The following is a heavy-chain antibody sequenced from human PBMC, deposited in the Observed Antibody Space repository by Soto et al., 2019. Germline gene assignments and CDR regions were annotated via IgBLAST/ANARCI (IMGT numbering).Heavy chain of an antibody. CDR1: GFTFSNYG. CDR3: ARDSYGPESY. J-gene: IGHJ4*02. D-gene: IGHD3-10*01. V-gene: IGHV3-33*01. Sequence: QVQLVESGGGVVQPGRSLRLSCAASGFTFSNYGMHWVRQAPGKGMEWVALLSYDGSNEYYVDSVKGRFIISRDISKNTLDLQMNSLRAEDTAVYYCARDSYGPESYWCQGTLVTVSS. CDR2: LSYDGSNE.